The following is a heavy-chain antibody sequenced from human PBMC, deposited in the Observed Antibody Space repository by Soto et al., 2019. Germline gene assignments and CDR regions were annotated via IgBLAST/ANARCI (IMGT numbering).Heavy chain of an antibody. J-gene: IGHJ6*02. CDR1: GGTFSSYA. CDR2: IIPIFGTA. Sequence: SVKVSCKASGGTFSSYAISWVRQAPGQGLEWMGGIIPIFGTANYAQKFQGRVTITADESTSTAYMELSSLRSEDTAVYYCARGGHSSGWPEYYYGMDVWGQGTTVTVSS. D-gene: IGHD6-19*01. V-gene: IGHV1-69*13. CDR3: ARGGHSSGWPEYYYGMDV.